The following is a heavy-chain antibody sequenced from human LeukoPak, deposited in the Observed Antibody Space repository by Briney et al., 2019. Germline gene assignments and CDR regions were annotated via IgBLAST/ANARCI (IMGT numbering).Heavy chain of an antibody. D-gene: IGHD2-2*01. V-gene: IGHV1-2*06. Sequence: ASVKVSCKASGHTFTGYYMHWVRQAPGQGLEWMGRINPNSGGTNYAQKFQGRVTMTRDTSISTAYMELSRLRSDDTAVYYCARDYCSSTSCLFDYWGQGTLVTVSS. CDR3: ARDYCSSTSCLFDY. CDR1: GHTFTGYY. CDR2: INPNSGGT. J-gene: IGHJ4*02.